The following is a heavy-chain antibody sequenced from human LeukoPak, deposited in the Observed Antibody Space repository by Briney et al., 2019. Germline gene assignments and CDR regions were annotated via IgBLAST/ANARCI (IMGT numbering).Heavy chain of an antibody. V-gene: IGHV3-23*01. D-gene: IGHD5-12*01. CDR2: ISGGGGST. CDR3: AKEVVATIVSLYYFDS. J-gene: IGHJ4*02. CDR1: GFTFSSYA. Sequence: GGSLRLSCAASGFTFSSYAMSWVRQAPGKGLEWVSIISGGGGSTYYADSVKGRFTISRDNSKNTLYLQMNSPRAEDTAIYYCAKEVVATIVSLYYFDSWGQGTLVTVSS.